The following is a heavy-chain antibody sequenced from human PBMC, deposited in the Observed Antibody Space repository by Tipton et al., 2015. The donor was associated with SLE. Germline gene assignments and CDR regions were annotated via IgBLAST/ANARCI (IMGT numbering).Heavy chain of an antibody. CDR3: AREWGDAFDI. CDR1: GGSISSGDHH. V-gene: IGHV4-61*08. J-gene: IGHJ3*02. CDR2: IYYSGSI. Sequence: TLSLTCSVSGGSISSGDHHWNWLRQRPGKGLEWIGYIYYSGSISYNPSLKSRVTISVDTSKNQFSLKLSSVTAADTAVYYCAREWGDAFDIWGQGTMVTVSS. D-gene: IGHD3-16*01.